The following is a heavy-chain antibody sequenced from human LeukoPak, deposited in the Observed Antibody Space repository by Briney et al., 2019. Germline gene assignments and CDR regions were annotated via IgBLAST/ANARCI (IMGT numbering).Heavy chain of an antibody. Sequence: GGSLRLSCAASGFTFSSYAVHWVRHAPGKGLEWVAVISYDGSNKYYADSVKGRFTISRDNSKNTLYLQMNSLRAEDTAVYYCARESSSGYLDYWGQGTLVTVSS. CDR1: GFTFSSYA. CDR3: ARESSSGYLDY. CDR2: ISYDGSNK. J-gene: IGHJ4*02. D-gene: IGHD6-6*01. V-gene: IGHV3-30*04.